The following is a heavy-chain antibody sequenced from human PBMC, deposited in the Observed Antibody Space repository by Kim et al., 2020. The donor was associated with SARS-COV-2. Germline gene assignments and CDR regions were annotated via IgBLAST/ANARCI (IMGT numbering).Heavy chain of an antibody. J-gene: IGHJ6*01. V-gene: IGHV5-10-1*01. D-gene: IGHD3-3*01. Sequence: GESLKISCKGSGYSFTSYWISWVRQIPLKCLEFIWMIDPSYSYTNYSPSFQFHFTISSYKSISTAYLHFISLNSSDTSIYYLSRLSTTFFYFLSACYY. CDR1: GYSFTSYW. CDR3: SRLSTTFFYFLSACYY. CDR2: IDPSYSYT.